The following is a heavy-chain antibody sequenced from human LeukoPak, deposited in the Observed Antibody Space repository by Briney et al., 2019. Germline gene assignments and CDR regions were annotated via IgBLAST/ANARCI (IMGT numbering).Heavy chain of an antibody. Sequence: GGSLRLSCAASGFTFSSYAMSWVRQAPGKGLEWVSSISGTGGNTYYADSVKGRFTISRDNSQNTLYLQMNSLRAEDTALYYCANVPYHGSGTPFDHWGQGTLVTVSS. V-gene: IGHV3-23*01. CDR1: GFTFSSYA. J-gene: IGHJ4*02. CDR2: ISGTGGNT. D-gene: IGHD3-10*01. CDR3: ANVPYHGSGTPFDH.